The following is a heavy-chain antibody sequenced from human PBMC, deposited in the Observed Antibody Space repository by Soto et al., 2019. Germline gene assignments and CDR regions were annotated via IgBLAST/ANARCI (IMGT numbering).Heavy chain of an antibody. Sequence: GGSLRLSCAASGFTFSSYGMHWVRQAPGKGLEWVAVIWYDGSNKYYADSVKGRFTISRDNSKNTLYLQMNSLRAEDTAVYYCARSGIAVAADAFDIWGQGTMVTVSS. J-gene: IGHJ3*02. CDR3: ARSGIAVAADAFDI. D-gene: IGHD6-19*01. CDR2: IWYDGSNK. V-gene: IGHV3-33*01. CDR1: GFTFSSYG.